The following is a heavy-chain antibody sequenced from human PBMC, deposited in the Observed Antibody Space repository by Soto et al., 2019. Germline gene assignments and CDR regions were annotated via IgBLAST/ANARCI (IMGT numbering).Heavy chain of an antibody. Sequence: QSRTCSVSGVTMSYGSYFRTWIRQFPGKGLEWLGYISHLETPSYHPSFWRRLSLSIDRTRNQFFLSLSSMTAAYKAVYYCFSGGGYDCLDFWGPGIQVIVTS. CDR2: ISHLETP. V-gene: IGHV4-30-2*06. CDR3: FSGGGYDCLDF. J-gene: IGHJ4*02. D-gene: IGHD2-15*01. CDR1: GVTMSYGSYF.